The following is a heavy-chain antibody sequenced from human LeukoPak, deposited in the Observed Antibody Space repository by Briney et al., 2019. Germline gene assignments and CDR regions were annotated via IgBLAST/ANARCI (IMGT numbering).Heavy chain of an antibody. CDR2: IKQDGNEK. D-gene: IGHD5-12*01. J-gene: IGHJ4*02. CDR1: GFTFSSYW. V-gene: IGHV3-7*01. Sequence: GGSLRLSCAASGFTFSSYWMSWVRQAPGKGLEWVANIKQDGNEKYYVDSVKGRFTISRDNAKNSLYLQMNSLRAEDTAMYYCAGDSGYGFDYWGQGTLVTVSS. CDR3: AGDSGYGFDY.